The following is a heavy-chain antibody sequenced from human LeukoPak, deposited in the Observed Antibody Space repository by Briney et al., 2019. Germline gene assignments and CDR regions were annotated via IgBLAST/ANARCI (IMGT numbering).Heavy chain of an antibody. CDR3: ARATGRGGSGYYYDY. CDR2: IYHSGST. D-gene: IGHD3-22*01. V-gene: IGHV4-30-2*01. Sequence: SETLSLTCTVSGGSISSGGYYWSWIRQPPGKGLEWIGYIYHSGSTYYNPSLKSRVTISVDRSKNQFSLKLSSVTAADTAVYYCARATGRGGSGYYYDYWGQGTLVTVSS. CDR1: GGSISSGGYY. J-gene: IGHJ4*02.